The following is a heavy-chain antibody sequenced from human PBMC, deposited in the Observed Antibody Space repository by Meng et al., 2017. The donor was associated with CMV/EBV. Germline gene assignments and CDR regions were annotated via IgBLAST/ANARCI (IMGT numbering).Heavy chain of an antibody. Sequence: GGSLRLSCAASGFTVSSNYMSRVRQAPGKGLEWVSVSYSGGSTYYADSVKGRFTISRDNSKSTLYLQMNSLRAEDTAVYYCARDSVVVPAAPDYYGMDVWGQGTTVTVSS. J-gene: IGHJ6*02. V-gene: IGHV3-53*01. CDR1: GFTVSSNY. D-gene: IGHD2-2*01. CDR2: SYSGGST. CDR3: ARDSVVVPAAPDYYGMDV.